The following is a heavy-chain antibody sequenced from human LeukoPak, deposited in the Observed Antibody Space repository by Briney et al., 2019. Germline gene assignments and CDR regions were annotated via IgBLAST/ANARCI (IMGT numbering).Heavy chain of an antibody. CDR2: IIPILGIA. D-gene: IGHD6-6*01. CDR1: GGTFSSYT. V-gene: IGHV1-69*04. Sequence: ASVKVSCKASGGTFSSYTISWVRQAPGQGLEWMGRIIPILGIANYAQKFQGRVTITADKSTSTAYMELSSLGSEDTAVYYCARDYSSSSGGFDYWGQGTLVTVSS. J-gene: IGHJ4*02. CDR3: ARDYSSSSGGFDY.